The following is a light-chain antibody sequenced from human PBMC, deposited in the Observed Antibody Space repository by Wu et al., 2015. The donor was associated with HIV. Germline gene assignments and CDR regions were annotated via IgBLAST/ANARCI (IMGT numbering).Light chain of an antibody. J-gene: IGKJ4*01. CDR1: QTVYNY. CDR3: QQRANWPLT. Sequence: EIVLTQSPRHPVLSPGDRATLSCRASQTVYNYFAWYQQRPGQAPRLLIKDASNRASGIPDRFSGGGSGTDFTLTISSLEPEDFAVYYCQQRANWPLTFGGGTRLEIK. CDR2: DAS. V-gene: IGKV3-11*01.